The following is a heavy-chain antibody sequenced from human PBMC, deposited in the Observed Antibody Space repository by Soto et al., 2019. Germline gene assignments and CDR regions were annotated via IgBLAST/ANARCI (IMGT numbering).Heavy chain of an antibody. J-gene: IGHJ6*02. CDR2: MNPNSGNT. CDR1: GYTFTSYD. CDR3: ARRGYSSSWYYYRYYGMDV. D-gene: IGHD6-13*01. Sequence: QVQLVQSGAEVKKPGASVKVSCKASGYTFTSYDINWVRQATGQGLEWMGWMNPNSGNTGYAQKFQGRVTMTLYTSISTAYMELSSLRSEDTAVYYCARRGYSSSWYYYRYYGMDVWGQGTTVTVSS. V-gene: IGHV1-8*01.